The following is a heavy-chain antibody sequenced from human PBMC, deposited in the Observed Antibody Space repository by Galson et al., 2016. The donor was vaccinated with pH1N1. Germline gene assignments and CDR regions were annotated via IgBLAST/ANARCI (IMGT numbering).Heavy chain of an antibody. CDR3: VRDLGRLRAF. J-gene: IGHJ1*01. CDR1: GYTFTSYY. Sequence: SVKVSCKASGYTFTSYYFHWVRQAPGLGLQWMGVINPIGGMATYTQNFQDRLTMTVDASTSTVYMELTSLRSEDTAVYYCVRDLGRLRAFWGQGTLLTVSS. V-gene: IGHV1-46*01. CDR2: INPIGGMA. D-gene: IGHD1-26*01.